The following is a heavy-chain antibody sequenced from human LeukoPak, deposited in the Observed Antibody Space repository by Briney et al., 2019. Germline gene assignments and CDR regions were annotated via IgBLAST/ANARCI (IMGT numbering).Heavy chain of an antibody. CDR1: GGSISSYY. CDR3: ARGGEMATVDY. D-gene: IGHD5-24*01. V-gene: IGHV4-59*01. CDR2: MYYSGST. Sequence: SETLSLTCTVSGGSISSYYWSWIRQPPGKGLEWIGYMYYSGSTNYNPYFKSRVTISVDTSKNQFSLNLRSATSADTAVYYCARGGEMATVDYWGQGTLVTVSS. J-gene: IGHJ4*02.